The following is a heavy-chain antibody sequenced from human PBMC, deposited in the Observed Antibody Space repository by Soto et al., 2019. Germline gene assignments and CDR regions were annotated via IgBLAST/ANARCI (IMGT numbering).Heavy chain of an antibody. CDR3: ARDPRYCSGGNCYSHFYYYYMDV. Sequence: EQLVESGGGLVQPGGSLRLSCAASGFRFSGYSMNWVRQAPGKGLEWLSYISSSSTNIYYADSVKGRFTISRDDAKNSLYLQMNSLRAEDTAMYYCARDPRYCSGGNCYSHFYYYYMDVWGKGTTVTVSS. J-gene: IGHJ6*03. CDR1: GFRFSGYS. D-gene: IGHD2-15*01. CDR2: ISSSSTNI. V-gene: IGHV3-48*01.